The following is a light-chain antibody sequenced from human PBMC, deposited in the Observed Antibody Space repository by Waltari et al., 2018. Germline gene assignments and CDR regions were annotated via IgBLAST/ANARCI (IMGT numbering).Light chain of an antibody. CDR2: DVS. J-gene: IGLJ2*01. Sequence: QSALTQPASVSGSPGQSITPPCTGPSSDVGAYNYVSWYQQHPGKAPKLMISDVSDRPSGVSNRFSGSKSGNTASLTISGLQAEDEADYFCMSYTSSSSWIFGGGTKLTVL. V-gene: IGLV2-14*03. CDR1: SSDVGAYNY. CDR3: MSYTSSSSWI.